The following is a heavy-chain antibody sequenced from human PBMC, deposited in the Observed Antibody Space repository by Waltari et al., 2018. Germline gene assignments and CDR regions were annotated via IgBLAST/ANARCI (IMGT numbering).Heavy chain of an antibody. CDR3: VGGSGYIPLFDY. CDR2: TWSDGSEK. Sequence: QVRLVESGGGVVQPGRSLRLSCAASGIPFSSYGMHWVRQAPGKGLEWVVATWSDGSEKYYADSVKGQFTISRDNSKNTLYLQMNSLRVEDTAVYYCVGGSGYIPLFDYWGQGTLVTVSS. J-gene: IGHJ4*02. V-gene: IGHV3-33*01. CDR1: GIPFSSYG. D-gene: IGHD5-18*01.